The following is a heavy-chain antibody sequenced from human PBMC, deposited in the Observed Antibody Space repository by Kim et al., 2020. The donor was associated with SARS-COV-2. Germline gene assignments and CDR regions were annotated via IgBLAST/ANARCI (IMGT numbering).Heavy chain of an antibody. CDR2: IKQDGSEK. Sequence: GGSLRLSCAASGFTFSSYWMSWVRQAPGKGLEWVANIKQDGSEKYYVDSVKGRFTISRDNAKNSLYLQMNSLRAEDTAVYYCARDRPVVPAAPMAFGYYYYGMDVWGQGTTVTVSS. CDR1: GFTFSSYW. J-gene: IGHJ6*02. CDR3: ARDRPVVPAAPMAFGYYYYGMDV. D-gene: IGHD2-2*01. V-gene: IGHV3-7*01.